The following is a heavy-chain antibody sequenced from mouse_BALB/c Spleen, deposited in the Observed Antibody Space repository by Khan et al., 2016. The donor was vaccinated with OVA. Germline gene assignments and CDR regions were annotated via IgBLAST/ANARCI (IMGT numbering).Heavy chain of an antibody. Sequence: QVQLKESGPGLVAPSQSLSITCTVSGFSLTDYGVSWIRQPPGKGLEWLGVIWGGGSTYYNSALKSRLSISKDNSKSQVFLKMNSLQTDDTVMYYCAKSFYAHYYAMDYWGQGTSVTVSS. CDR3: AKSFYAHYYAMDY. CDR2: IWGGGST. D-gene: IGHD2-10*01. J-gene: IGHJ4*01. CDR1: GFSLTDYG. V-gene: IGHV2-6-5*01.